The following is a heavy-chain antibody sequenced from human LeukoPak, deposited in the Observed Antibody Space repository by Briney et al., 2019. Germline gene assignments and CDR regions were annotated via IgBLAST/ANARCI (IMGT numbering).Heavy chain of an antibody. Sequence: GGSLRLSCAASGFTFSSYAMHWVRQAPGKGLEYVSAISSNGGSTYYANSVKGRFTISRDNSMNTLYLQMGSLRAEDMAVYYCARVGSGSYYYWGQGTLVTVSS. CDR1: GFTFSSYA. J-gene: IGHJ4*02. D-gene: IGHD3-10*01. V-gene: IGHV3-64*01. CDR3: ARVGSGSYYY. CDR2: ISSNGGST.